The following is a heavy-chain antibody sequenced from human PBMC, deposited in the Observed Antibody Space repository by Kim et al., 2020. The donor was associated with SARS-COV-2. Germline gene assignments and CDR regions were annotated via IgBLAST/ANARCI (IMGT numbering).Heavy chain of an antibody. D-gene: IGHD3-10*01. V-gene: IGHV4-39*01. Sequence: YNPSLKSRVTISVDTSKNQFSLKLSSVTAADTAVYYCARPGLLWFGEVGYWGQGTLVTVSS. CDR3: ARPGLLWFGEVGY. J-gene: IGHJ4*02.